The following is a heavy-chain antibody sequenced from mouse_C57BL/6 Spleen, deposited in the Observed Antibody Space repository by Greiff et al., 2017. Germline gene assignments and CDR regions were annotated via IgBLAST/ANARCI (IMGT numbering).Heavy chain of an antibody. CDR3: AREGTTVVAPYFGY. CDR1: GFTFSSYA. J-gene: IGHJ2*01. Sequence: EVKLMESGGGLVKPGGSLKLSCAASGFTFSSYAMSWVRQTPEKRLEWVATISDGGSYTYYPDNVKGRFTISRDNAKNNLYLQMSHLKSEDTAMYYCAREGTTVVAPYFGYWGTGTTLTVSS. D-gene: IGHD1-1*01. V-gene: IGHV5-4*01. CDR2: ISDGGSYT.